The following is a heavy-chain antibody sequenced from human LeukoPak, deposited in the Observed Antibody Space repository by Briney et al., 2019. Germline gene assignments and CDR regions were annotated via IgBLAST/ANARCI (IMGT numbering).Heavy chain of an antibody. CDR1: GYTFIDYY. Sequence: ASVKVSCKASGYTFIDYYIHLVRQAPGQGLEWMGRINPNSGGTNYAQKFQGRVTMTRDTSISTAYMELSRLRSDDTAVYYCASGGTAGWNWFDPWGQGTLVTVSS. D-gene: IGHD1-1*01. J-gene: IGHJ5*02. CDR2: INPNSGGT. CDR3: ASGGTAGWNWFDP. V-gene: IGHV1-2*06.